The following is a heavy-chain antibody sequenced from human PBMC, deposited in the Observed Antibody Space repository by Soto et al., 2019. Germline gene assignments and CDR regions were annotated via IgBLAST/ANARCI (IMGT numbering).Heavy chain of an antibody. V-gene: IGHV3-30*18. CDR1: GFTFSSYG. CDR3: AKDSSLAARPLGYYGMDV. Sequence: LRLSCAASGFTFSSYGMHWVRQAPGKGLEWVAVISYDGSNKYYADSVKGRFTISRDNSKNTLYLQMNSLRAEDTAVYYCAKDSSLAARPLGYYGMDVWGQGTTVTVSS. CDR2: ISYDGSNK. D-gene: IGHD6-6*01. J-gene: IGHJ6*02.